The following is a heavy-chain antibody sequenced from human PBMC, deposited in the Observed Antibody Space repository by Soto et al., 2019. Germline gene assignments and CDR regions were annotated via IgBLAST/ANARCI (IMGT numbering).Heavy chain of an antibody. V-gene: IGHV3-11*01. J-gene: IGHJ3*02. D-gene: IGHD2-21*02. Sequence: PGGSLRLSCAASGFTFSDYYMSWIRQAPGKGLEWVSYISSSGSTIYYADSVKGRFTISRDNAKNSLYLQMNSLRAEDTAVYYCARDRTYCGGDCYPDAFDIWGQGTMVTVSS. CDR1: GFTFSDYY. CDR2: ISSSGSTI. CDR3: ARDRTYCGGDCYPDAFDI.